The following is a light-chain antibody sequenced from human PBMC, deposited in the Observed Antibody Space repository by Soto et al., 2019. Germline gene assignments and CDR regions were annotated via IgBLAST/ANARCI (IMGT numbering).Light chain of an antibody. Sequence: QSALTQPRSVSGSPGQSVTISCTGTSSDVGGYKFVSWYQQHPGKAPKFMIYEVSKRPSGVPDRFSGSKSGNTAFLTISGLHAEYEADYYCCSYAGFYTSVFGTGTKLTVL. CDR1: SSDVGGYKF. CDR3: CSYAGFYTSV. J-gene: IGLJ1*01. V-gene: IGLV2-11*01. CDR2: EVS.